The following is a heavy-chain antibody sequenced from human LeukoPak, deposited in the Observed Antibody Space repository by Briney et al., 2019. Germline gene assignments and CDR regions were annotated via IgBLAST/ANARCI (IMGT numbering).Heavy chain of an antibody. V-gene: IGHV3-43*02. CDR1: GFTFDDYA. J-gene: IGHJ5*02. D-gene: IGHD4-17*01. CDR2: ISGDGGST. CDR3: AKDRAVTTFLGWFDP. Sequence: PGGSLRLSCAASGFTFDDYAMHWVRHAPGKGLEWVSLISGDGGSTYYADSVKGRFTISRDNSKNSLYLQMNSLRTEDTALYYCAKDRAVTTFLGWFDPWGQGTLVTVSS.